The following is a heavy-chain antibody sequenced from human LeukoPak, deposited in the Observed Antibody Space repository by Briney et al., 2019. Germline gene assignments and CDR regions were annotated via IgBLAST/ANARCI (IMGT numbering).Heavy chain of an antibody. CDR2: IANDGRDK. V-gene: IGHV3-30*18. CDR1: GFTFSSHG. D-gene: IGHD6-13*01. J-gene: IGHJ4*02. Sequence: GGSLRLSCAASGFTFSSHGMHWVRQAPGKGLEWVAVIANDGRDKKYADSVKGRFTISRDNSKNTLYLQMNSLRAEDTAVYYCAKDGRVAAAAYYFDYWGQGTLATASS. CDR3: AKDGRVAAAAYYFDY.